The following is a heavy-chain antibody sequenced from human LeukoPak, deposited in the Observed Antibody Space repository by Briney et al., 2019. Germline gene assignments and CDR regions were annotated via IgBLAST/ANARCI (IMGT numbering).Heavy chain of an antibody. Sequence: GRSLRLSCAASGFTFSSYSMNWVRQAPGKGLEWVSSISSSSSYIYYADSVKGRFTISRDNAKNSLYLQMNSLRAEDTAVYYCAREGGLGYSSSWYYFDYWGQGTLVTVSS. J-gene: IGHJ4*02. CDR3: AREGGLGYSSSWYYFDY. CDR2: ISSSSSYI. V-gene: IGHV3-21*01. D-gene: IGHD6-13*01. CDR1: GFTFSSYS.